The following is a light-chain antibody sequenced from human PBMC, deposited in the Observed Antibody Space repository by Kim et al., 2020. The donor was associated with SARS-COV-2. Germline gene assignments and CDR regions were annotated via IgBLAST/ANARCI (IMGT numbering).Light chain of an antibody. V-gene: IGKV3-11*01. Sequence: DGRATHSCRANQSIGLYLAWYQQKPGQAPRLLIYAASDRATGIPARFSGSGSGTDFTLTISSLEPEDFAVYHCQHRSNWPITFGQGTRLEIK. J-gene: IGKJ5*01. CDR2: AAS. CDR3: QHRSNWPIT. CDR1: QSIGLY.